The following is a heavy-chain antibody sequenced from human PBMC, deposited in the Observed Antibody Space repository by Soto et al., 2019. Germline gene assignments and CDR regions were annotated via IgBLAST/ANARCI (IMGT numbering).Heavy chain of an antibody. CDR1: VFTFSDYW. CDR2: IDSDGCST. Sequence: GGSLRLSCAASVFTFSDYWMNWVRQAPGKGLVWVSRIDSDGCSTSYADSVKGRFTISRDNAKNTLYLQMNSLRAEDTAVYYCAKSNWFDPWGQGTLVTVSS. J-gene: IGHJ5*02. V-gene: IGHV3-74*01. CDR3: AKSNWFDP.